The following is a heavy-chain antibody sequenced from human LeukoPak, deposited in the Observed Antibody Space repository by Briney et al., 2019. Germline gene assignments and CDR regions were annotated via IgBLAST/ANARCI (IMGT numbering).Heavy chain of an antibody. CDR1: EFTFSSYA. CDR3: AELGITMIGGV. V-gene: IGHV3-30*04. D-gene: IGHD3-10*02. Sequence: PGGSLRLSCAASEFTFSSYAMHWVRQAPGKGLEWVAVISYDGNNKYYADSVKGRFTISRDNSKNTVSLQMNSLRAEDTAVYYCAELGITMIGGVWGKGTTVTISS. J-gene: IGHJ6*04. CDR2: ISYDGNNK.